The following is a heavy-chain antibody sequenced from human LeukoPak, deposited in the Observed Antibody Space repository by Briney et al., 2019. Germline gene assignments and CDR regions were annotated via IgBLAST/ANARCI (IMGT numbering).Heavy chain of an antibody. V-gene: IGHV4-30-2*01. J-gene: IGHJ4*02. D-gene: IGHD3-10*01. Sequence: PSQTLSLTCAVSGGSISSGGYSWSWIRHPPGKGLEWIGYIYHSGSTYYNPSLKSRVTISVDRSKNQFSLKLSSVTAADTAVYYCARRPLWFGRGPGIPFFDYWGQGTLVTVSS. CDR2: IYHSGST. CDR3: ARRPLWFGRGPGIPFFDY. CDR1: GGSISSGGYS.